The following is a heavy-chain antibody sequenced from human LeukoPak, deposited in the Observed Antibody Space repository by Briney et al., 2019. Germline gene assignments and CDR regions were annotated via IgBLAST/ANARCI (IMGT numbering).Heavy chain of an antibody. CDR2: ISYDGGDK. Sequence: GGSLRLSCAASGFTFSSFGMHWVRQAPGKGLEWVAVISYDGGDKYYADSVKGRFTISRDNSKNTLYLQMNSLRAEDTAVYYCAQAGSGDYFDYWGQGTLVTVSS. CDR1: GFTFSSFG. D-gene: IGHD3-10*01. J-gene: IGHJ4*02. V-gene: IGHV3-30*18. CDR3: AQAGSGDYFDY.